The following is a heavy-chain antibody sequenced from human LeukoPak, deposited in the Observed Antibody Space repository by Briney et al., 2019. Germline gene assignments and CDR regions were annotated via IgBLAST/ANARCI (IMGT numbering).Heavy chain of an antibody. Sequence: GGSLRLSCAASGFTFSSYWMSWVRQAPGKGLEWVANIKQDGSEKYYVDSVKGRFTISRDNAKNSLYLQMNSLRAEDTAVYYCARGQYYCSGGSCYSEFVFDYWGQGTLVTVSS. J-gene: IGHJ4*02. CDR2: IKQDGSEK. V-gene: IGHV3-7*03. CDR3: ARGQYYCSGGSCYSEFVFDY. D-gene: IGHD2-15*01. CDR1: GFTFSSYW.